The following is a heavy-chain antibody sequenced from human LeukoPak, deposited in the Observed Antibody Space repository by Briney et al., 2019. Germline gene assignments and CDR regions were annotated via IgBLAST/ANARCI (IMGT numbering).Heavy chain of an antibody. Sequence: GGSLRLSCAASGFTFSSYAMPWVRQAPGKGLEWVAVISYDGSNKYYADSVKGRFTISRDNAKNSLYLQMNSLRAEDTAVYYCARDIAPSGDFDYWGQGTLVTVSS. J-gene: IGHJ4*02. CDR1: GFTFSSYA. CDR3: ARDIAPSGDFDY. D-gene: IGHD2-21*01. CDR2: ISYDGSNK. V-gene: IGHV3-30-3*01.